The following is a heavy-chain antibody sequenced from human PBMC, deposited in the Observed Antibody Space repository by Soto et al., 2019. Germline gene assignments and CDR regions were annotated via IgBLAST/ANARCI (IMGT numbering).Heavy chain of an antibody. D-gene: IGHD3-16*01. CDR3: AKDHDGEVVGAFDL. V-gene: IGHV3-9*01. CDR2: ISWNSRSI. J-gene: IGHJ3*01. Sequence: EVQLVESGGGLVQPGRSLRLSCAASGFTFDDYAMHWVRQAPGKGLEWVSGISWNSRSIGYADSGKGRFTISRDNARKSLYLQMSSLRAEDTALYYWAKDHDGEVVGAFDLWGPGTMVTVS. CDR1: GFTFDDYA.